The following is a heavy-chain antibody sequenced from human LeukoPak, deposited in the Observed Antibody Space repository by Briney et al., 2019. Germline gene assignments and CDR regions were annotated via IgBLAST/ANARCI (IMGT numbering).Heavy chain of an antibody. CDR3: ARGGDITMIVVVIGDAFDI. V-gene: IGHV4-39*01. D-gene: IGHD3-22*01. CDR2: IYYSGST. CDR1: GGSISSSSYY. Sequence: SETLSLTCTVPGGSISSSSYYWGWIRQPPGKGLEWIGSIYYSGSTYYNPSLKSRVTISVDTSKNQFSLKLSSVTAADTAVYYCARGGDITMIVVVIGDAFDIWGQGTMVTVSS. J-gene: IGHJ3*02.